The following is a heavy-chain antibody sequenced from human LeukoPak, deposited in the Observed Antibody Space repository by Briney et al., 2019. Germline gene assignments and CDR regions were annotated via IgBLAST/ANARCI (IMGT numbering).Heavy chain of an antibody. Sequence: GGSPRLSCVASGFTFRNSAMHWVRQPPGKGLEYVSAISSDGGATYYSNSVKGRFTVSRDNSKNTLYLQMGSLRAEDMAVYYCARGWGLGVVRGRAFDIWGQGTMVTVSS. V-gene: IGHV3-64*01. CDR2: ISSDGGAT. CDR1: GFTFRNSA. J-gene: IGHJ3*02. CDR3: ARGWGLGVVRGRAFDI. D-gene: IGHD3-22*01.